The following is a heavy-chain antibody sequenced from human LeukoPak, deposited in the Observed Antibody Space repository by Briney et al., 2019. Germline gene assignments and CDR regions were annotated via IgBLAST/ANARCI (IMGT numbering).Heavy chain of an antibody. D-gene: IGHD2-2*02. V-gene: IGHV3-30*02. J-gene: IGHJ4*02. Sequence: GGSLRLSCAASGFTFSSYGMHWARQAPGKGLEWVAFIRYDGSNKYYADSVKGRFTISRDNSKNTLYLQMNSLRAEDTAVYYCAKEERYVGSNRYCSSTSCYTAFDYWGQGTLVTVSS. CDR3: AKEERYVGSNRYCSSTSCYTAFDY. CDR2: IRYDGSNK. CDR1: GFTFSSYG.